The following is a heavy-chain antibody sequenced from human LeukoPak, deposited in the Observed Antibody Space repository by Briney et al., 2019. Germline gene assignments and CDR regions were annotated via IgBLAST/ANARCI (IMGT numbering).Heavy chain of an antibody. V-gene: IGHV3-30-3*01. Sequence: GGSLRLSCAASGFTFSSYAMHWVRQAPGKGLEWVAVISYDGSNKYYLESEKGRFTISRDNSMDTLYLQINSLRPEDTAVYYCARGSYCSGGTCYDYSYYGMDVWGQGTTVTVSS. D-gene: IGHD2-15*01. CDR1: GFTFSSYA. CDR2: ISYDGSNK. CDR3: ARGSYCSGGTCYDYSYYGMDV. J-gene: IGHJ6*02.